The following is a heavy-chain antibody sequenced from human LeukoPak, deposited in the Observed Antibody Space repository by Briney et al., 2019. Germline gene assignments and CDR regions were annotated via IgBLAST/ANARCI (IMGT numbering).Heavy chain of an antibody. Sequence: PGGSLRLSGAASGFTFSGSAMHWVRQASGKGLEGVGRIRSKANSYATAYAASVKGRFTISRDDSKNTAYLQMNSLKTEDTAVYYCTSQNVLLWFGELLQDAFDIWGQGTMVTVSS. V-gene: IGHV3-73*01. J-gene: IGHJ3*02. D-gene: IGHD3-10*01. CDR2: IRSKANSYAT. CDR3: TSQNVLLWFGELLQDAFDI. CDR1: GFTFSGSA.